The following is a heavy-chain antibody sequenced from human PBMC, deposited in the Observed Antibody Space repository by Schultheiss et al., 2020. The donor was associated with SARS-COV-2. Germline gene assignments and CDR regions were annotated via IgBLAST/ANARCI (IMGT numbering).Heavy chain of an antibody. J-gene: IGHJ6*02. CDR1: GFTFSSYA. CDR2: ISGSGGST. V-gene: IGHV3-23*01. CDR3: AASVRDTAMLPYYYYYGMDV. Sequence: GGSLRLSCAASGFTFSSYAMSWVRQAPGKGLEWVSAISGSGGSTYYADSVKGRFTISRDNSKNSLYLQMNSLRAEDTALYYCAASVRDTAMLPYYYYYGMDVWGQGTTVTVSS. D-gene: IGHD5-18*01.